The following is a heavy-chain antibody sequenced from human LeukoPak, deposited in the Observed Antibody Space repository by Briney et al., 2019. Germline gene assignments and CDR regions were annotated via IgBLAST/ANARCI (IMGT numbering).Heavy chain of an antibody. CDR1: GFTFADYA. D-gene: IGHD4-17*01. J-gene: IGHJ4*02. CDR3: AKEVYGRSYYFDY. CDR2: ISWDGGGT. V-gene: IGHV3-43D*04. Sequence: GGSLRLSCAASGFTFADYAMHWVRQAPGKGLEWVSLISWDGGGTYYADSVKGRFTISRDDSKNSLYLQMNSLRPEDTALYYCAKEVYGRSYYFDYWGQGTLSPSPQ.